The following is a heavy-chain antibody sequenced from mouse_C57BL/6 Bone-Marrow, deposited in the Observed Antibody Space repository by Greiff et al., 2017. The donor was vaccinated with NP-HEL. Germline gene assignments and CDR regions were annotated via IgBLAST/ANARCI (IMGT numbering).Heavy chain of an antibody. CDR1: GYTFTSYT. CDR3: ARGVGRGDY. V-gene: IGHV1-4*01. D-gene: IGHD1-1*02. Sequence: VKLVESGAELARPGASVKMSCKASGYTFTSYTMHWVKQRPGQGLEWIGYINPSSGYTKYNQKFKDKATLTAAKSSSTAYMQRSSLTSEDSAVYYCARGVGRGDYWGQGTTLTVSS. J-gene: IGHJ2*01. CDR2: INPSSGYT.